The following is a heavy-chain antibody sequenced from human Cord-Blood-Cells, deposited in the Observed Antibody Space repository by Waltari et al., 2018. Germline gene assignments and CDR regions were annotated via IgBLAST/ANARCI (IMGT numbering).Heavy chain of an antibody. CDR3: ASTPTRERTPPENWYFDL. CDR1: GGTFSSYA. D-gene: IGHD1-1*01. CDR2: ITPILGTA. J-gene: IGHJ2*01. V-gene: IGHV1-69*01. Sequence: QVQLVQSGAEVKKPGSSVKISCKASGGTFSSYAISWVRQAPGQGLEWMGGITPILGTANYAQKFQGRVTITADESTSTAYMELSSLRSEDTAVYYCASTPTRERTPPENWYFDLWGRGTLVTVSS.